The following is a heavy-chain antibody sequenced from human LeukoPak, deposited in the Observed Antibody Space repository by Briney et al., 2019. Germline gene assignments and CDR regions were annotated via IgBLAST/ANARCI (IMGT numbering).Heavy chain of an antibody. D-gene: IGHD3-10*01. Sequence: SETLSLTCTVSGGSISSYYWSWIRQPPGKGLEWIGYIYYSGSTNYNPSLKSRVTISVDTSKNQFSLKLSPVTAADTAVYYCARGRWFGEFYFDYWGQGTLVTVSS. CDR1: GGSISSYY. CDR3: ARGRWFGEFYFDY. V-gene: IGHV4-59*01. J-gene: IGHJ4*02. CDR2: IYYSGST.